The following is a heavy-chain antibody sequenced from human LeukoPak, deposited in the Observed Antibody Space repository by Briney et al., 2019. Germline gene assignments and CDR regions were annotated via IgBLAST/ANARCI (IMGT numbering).Heavy chain of an antibody. J-gene: IGHJ6*03. Sequence: SGGSLRLSCAASGFTFSSYGMHWVRQAPGKGLEWVAFIRYDGSNKYYADSVKGRFTISRDNSKNTLYLQMNSLRAEDTAAYYCANLYVWGSYRYSMDVWGNGTTVTVSS. V-gene: IGHV3-30*02. D-gene: IGHD3-16*02. CDR2: IRYDGSNK. CDR1: GFTFSSYG. CDR3: ANLYVWGSYRYSMDV.